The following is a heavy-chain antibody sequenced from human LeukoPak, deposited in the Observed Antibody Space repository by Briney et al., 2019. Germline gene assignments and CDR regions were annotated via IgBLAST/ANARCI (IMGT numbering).Heavy chain of an antibody. CDR1: GFTFSSYD. D-gene: IGHD3-10*01. V-gene: IGHV3-13*01. J-gene: IGHJ6*03. Sequence: PGGSLRLSCAASGFTFSSYDMHWVPQATGKGLEWVSAIGTAGDTYYPGSVKGRFTISRENAKNSLYLQMNSLRAGDTAVYYCARASVYYGSGRSYYMDVWGKGTTVTVS. CDR3: ARASVYYGSGRSYYMDV. CDR2: IGTAGDT.